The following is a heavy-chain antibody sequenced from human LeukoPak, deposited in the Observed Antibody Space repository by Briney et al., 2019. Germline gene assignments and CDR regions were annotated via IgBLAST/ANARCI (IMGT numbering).Heavy chain of an antibody. CDR2: INPNSGGT. Sequence: ASVKVSCKASGYTFTSYYMHWVRQAPGQGLEWMGWINPNSGGTNYAQKFQGRVTMTRDTSISTAYMELSRLRSDDTAVYYCARGIVVVPAAMGYWGQGTLVTVSS. CDR3: ARGIVVVPAAMGY. J-gene: IGHJ4*02. D-gene: IGHD2-2*01. CDR1: GYTFTSYY. V-gene: IGHV1-2*02.